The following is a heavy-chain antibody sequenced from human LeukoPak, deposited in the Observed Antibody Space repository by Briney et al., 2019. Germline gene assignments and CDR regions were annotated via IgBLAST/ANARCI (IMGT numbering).Heavy chain of an antibody. V-gene: IGHV4-39*01. D-gene: IGHD3-3*01. CDR2: IYYSGST. J-gene: IGHJ4*02. CDR3: ARKTPFYLGWRGSLGAFYFDY. Sequence: SETLSLTCTVSGGSISSSSYYWGWIRQPPGKGLEWIGSIYYSGSTYYNPSLKSRVTISVDTSKNQFSLKLSSVTAADTAVYYCARKTPFYLGWRGSLGAFYFDYWGQGTLVTVSS. CDR1: GGSISSSSYY.